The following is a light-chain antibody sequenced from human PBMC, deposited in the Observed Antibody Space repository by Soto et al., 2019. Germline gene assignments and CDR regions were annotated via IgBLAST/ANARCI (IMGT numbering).Light chain of an antibody. CDR2: DAS. Sequence: EIVLTQSPATLSLSPGERATLSCWASQSVSNYFVWYQQKPGQAPRLLIYDASKRATGIPARFSGSGSGTDFTLTISSLEPEDFAVYYCQQRSIWPWTFXQGTKLDIK. V-gene: IGKV3-11*01. CDR3: QQRSIWPWT. CDR1: QSVSNY. J-gene: IGKJ1*01.